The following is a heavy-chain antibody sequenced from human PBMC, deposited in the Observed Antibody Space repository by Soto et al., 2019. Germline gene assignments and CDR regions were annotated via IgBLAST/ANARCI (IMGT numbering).Heavy chain of an antibody. V-gene: IGHV4-38-2*01. CDR1: CYSISLGYY. CDR2: IYHSGST. J-gene: IGHJ4*02. D-gene: IGHD3-22*01. Sequence: LSLTSAFSCYSISLGYYWGLIRQPPGKGLEWIGSIYHSGSTYYNPSLKSRVTISVDTSKNQFSLKLSSVTAADTAVYYCARGGERITMIVVAPDYWGQGTLVTVSS. CDR3: ARGGERITMIVVAPDY.